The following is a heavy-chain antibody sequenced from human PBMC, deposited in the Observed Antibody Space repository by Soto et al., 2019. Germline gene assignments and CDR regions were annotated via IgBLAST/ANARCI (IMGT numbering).Heavy chain of an antibody. CDR2: IYHSGRT. V-gene: IGHV4-31*03. D-gene: IGHD2-15*01. CDR1: GGSISDGYYY. Sequence: SETLSLTCTVSGGSISDGYYYWSWVRQNPGKGLEWIGHIYHSGRTYYNPSLKSRVTISVDTSKNQFSLNLSSVTAADTAVYYCARWVEVSLDYFDSWGQGTPVTVSS. J-gene: IGHJ4*02. CDR3: ARWVEVSLDYFDS.